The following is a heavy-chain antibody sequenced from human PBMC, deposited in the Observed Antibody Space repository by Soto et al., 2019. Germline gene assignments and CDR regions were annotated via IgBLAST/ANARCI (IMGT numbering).Heavy chain of an antibody. J-gene: IGHJ4*02. V-gene: IGHV1-18*01. CDR2: ISAYNGNT. CDR1: GYTFTSYG. D-gene: IGHD2-21*01. CDR3: ARELSSFSTGGIFDY. Sequence: ASVKVSCKASGYTFTSYGISWVRQAPGQGLEWMGWISAYNGNTNYAQKLQGRVTMTTDTSTSTAYMELRSLRSDDTAVYYCARELSSFSTGGIFDYWGQGTLVTSPQ.